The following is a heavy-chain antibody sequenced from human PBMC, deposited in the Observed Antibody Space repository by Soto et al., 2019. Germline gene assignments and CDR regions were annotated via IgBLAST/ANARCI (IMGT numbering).Heavy chain of an antibody. V-gene: IGHV4-59*01. Sequence: QVQLQESGPGLVKPSATLSLTCTVSGGSISSYYWSWIRQPPGKGLEWIGYIYYSGSTNYNPTLKCRVTISGGTCKEQISLKLSSWTAADTAVYCCAGGGRSSCWPNPFDPRGQGTLVAVS. D-gene: IGHD6-19*01. CDR1: GGSISSYY. J-gene: IGHJ5*02. CDR2: IYYSGST. CDR3: AGGGRSSCWPNPFDP.